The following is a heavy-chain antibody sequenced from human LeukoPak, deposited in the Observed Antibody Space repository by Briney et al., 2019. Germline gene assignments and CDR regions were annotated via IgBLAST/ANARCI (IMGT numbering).Heavy chain of an antibody. V-gene: IGHV3-21*01. CDR1: GGSISSSN. Sequence: ETLSLTCAVSGGSISSSNWWSWVRQPPGKGLEWVSSITSSSSYIYYADSVKGRFTISRDNAKNSLYLQMNSLRAEDTAVYYCAILYYDSSGYHYWGQGTLVTVSS. D-gene: IGHD3-22*01. CDR2: ITSSSSYI. J-gene: IGHJ4*02. CDR3: AILYYDSSGYHY.